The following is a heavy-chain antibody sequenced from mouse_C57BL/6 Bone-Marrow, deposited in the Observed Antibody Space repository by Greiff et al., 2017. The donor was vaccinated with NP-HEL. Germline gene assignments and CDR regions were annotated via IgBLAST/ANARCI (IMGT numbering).Heavy chain of an antibody. Sequence: VQLQQSGSELRSPGSSVKLSCKDFDSEVFPIAYMSWVRQKPGHGFEWIGGILPSIGRTIYGEKFEDKATLDADTLSNTAYLELNSLTSEDSAIYYCARRVTTVVATDYWGQGTTLTVSS. V-gene: IGHV15-2*01. CDR1: DSEVFPIAY. D-gene: IGHD1-1*01. CDR3: ARRVTTVVATDY. J-gene: IGHJ2*01. CDR2: ILPSIGRT.